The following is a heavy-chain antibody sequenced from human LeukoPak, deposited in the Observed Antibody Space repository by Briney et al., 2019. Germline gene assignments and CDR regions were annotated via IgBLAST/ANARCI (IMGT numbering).Heavy chain of an antibody. CDR1: GFTFSSYG. J-gene: IGHJ4*02. CDR2: ISYDGSNK. CDR3: AKSSGPRGPFDY. Sequence: GRSLRLSCAASGFTFSSYGMHWVRQAPGKGLEWVAVISYDGSNKYYADSVKGRFTISRDNSKNTLYLQMNSLRAEDTAVYYCAKSSGPRGPFDYWGQGTLVTVSS. V-gene: IGHV3-30*18.